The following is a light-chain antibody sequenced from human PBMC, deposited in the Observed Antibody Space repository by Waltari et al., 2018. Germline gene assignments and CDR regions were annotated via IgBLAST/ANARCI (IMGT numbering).Light chain of an antibody. J-gene: IGKJ4*01. V-gene: IGKV1-33*01. CDR1: QDISNY. CDR2: DAS. CDR3: QQYDNLPIT. Sequence: DIQMTQYPSSLSASVGDRVTITCQASQDISNYLNWYQQKPGKAPKPLIYDASNWETGVPSRFSGSGAGTDFTFTISSLQPEDIATYYCQQYDNLPITFGGGTKVEIK.